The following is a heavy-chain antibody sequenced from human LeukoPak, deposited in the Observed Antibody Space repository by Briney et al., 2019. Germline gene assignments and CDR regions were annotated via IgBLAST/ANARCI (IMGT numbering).Heavy chain of an antibody. CDR2: ISSSSGYI. CDR1: GFTFSSYS. Sequence: PGGSLRLSCAASGFTFSSYSMNWVRQAPGKGLEWVSSISSSSGYIYYADSMKGRFTISRDKAKNSLYMQMNSLRAEDTAVYYCARDKLVGATIFDDWGQGTLVTVYS. J-gene: IGHJ4*02. V-gene: IGHV3-21*01. CDR3: ARDKLVGATIFDD. D-gene: IGHD1-26*01.